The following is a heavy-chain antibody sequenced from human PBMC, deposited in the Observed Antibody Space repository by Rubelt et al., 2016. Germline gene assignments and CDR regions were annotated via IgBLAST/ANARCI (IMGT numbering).Heavy chain of an antibody. V-gene: IGHV4-39*01. CDR1: GGSISSSSYY. J-gene: IGHJ6*02. D-gene: IGHD3-16*01. CDR2: TYYSGST. CDR3: ARSPGDYYYGMDV. Sequence: QLQLQESGPGLVKPSETLSLTCTVSGGSISSSSYYWGWIRKPPGKGLEWIGSTYYSGSTYYNPSLQCRGTLSLDTSLNQVSLKLGSVTAADTAVYYCARSPGDYYYGMDVWGQGTTVTVSS.